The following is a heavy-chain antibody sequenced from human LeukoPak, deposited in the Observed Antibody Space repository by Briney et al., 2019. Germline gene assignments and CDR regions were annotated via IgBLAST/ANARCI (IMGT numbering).Heavy chain of an antibody. Sequence: ASVKVSCKASGYTFTSYDINWVRQATGQGLEWMGWMNPNSGSTGYAPKFQGRVTITRNTSISTAYMELSGLRSEDTAVYYCARGRSTGYPYYFEYWGQGTLVTVSS. D-gene: IGHD5-12*01. CDR1: GYTFTSYD. CDR2: MNPNSGST. V-gene: IGHV1-8*03. CDR3: ARGRSTGYPYYFEY. J-gene: IGHJ4*02.